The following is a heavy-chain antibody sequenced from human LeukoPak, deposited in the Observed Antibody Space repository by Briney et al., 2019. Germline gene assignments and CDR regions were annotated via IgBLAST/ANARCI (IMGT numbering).Heavy chain of an antibody. CDR3: ARESSLQLILFDY. J-gene: IGHJ4*02. Sequence: PGGSLRLSCAASGLTFSSYWMSWVRQAPGKGLEWVANIKQDGSEKYYADSVKGRFTISRDNAKNSLYLQMNSLRAEDTAVYYCARESSLQLILFDYWGQGTLVTVSS. CDR2: IKQDGSEK. D-gene: IGHD6-6*01. CDR1: GLTFSSYW. V-gene: IGHV3-7*01.